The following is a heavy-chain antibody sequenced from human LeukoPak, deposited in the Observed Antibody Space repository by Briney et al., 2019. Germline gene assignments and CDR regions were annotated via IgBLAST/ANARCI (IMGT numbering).Heavy chain of an antibody. J-gene: IGHJ6*03. CDR2: ISSSSNYI. V-gene: IGHV3-21*01. CDR1: GFTFSSYS. CDR3: ARGVDYYYYYMDV. Sequence: PGGSLRLSCVASGFTFSSYSMNWVRQAPGKGLEWVSSISSSSNYIYYADSAKGRFTISRDNAKNSMYLQMNSLRAEDTAVYYCARGVDYYYYYMDVWGKGTTVTVSS.